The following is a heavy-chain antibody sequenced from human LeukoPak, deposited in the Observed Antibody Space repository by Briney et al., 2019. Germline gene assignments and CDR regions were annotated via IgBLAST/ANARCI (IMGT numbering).Heavy chain of an antibody. Sequence: PGGSLRLSCAASGFTFSSYAMSWVRQAPGKGLEWVSAISGSGGSTYYADSVKGRFTISRDNSKNTLYLQMNSLRAEDTAVYYCAKGPHIVVVVAANYWGQGTLVTVSS. CDR3: AKGPHIVVVVAANY. J-gene: IGHJ4*02. CDR2: ISGSGGST. V-gene: IGHV3-23*01. CDR1: GFTFSSYA. D-gene: IGHD2-15*01.